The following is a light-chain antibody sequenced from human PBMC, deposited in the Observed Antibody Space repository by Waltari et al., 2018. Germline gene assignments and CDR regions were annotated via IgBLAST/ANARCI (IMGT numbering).Light chain of an antibody. J-gene: IGLJ3*02. CDR3: CSYAGSAVSV. Sequence: QSALTQTATVSVSPGQSITISCSGASSDIGKYNLVSWYQQHPGKAPTLIVYDVDKRPSGVSNRFSGSKSGNTAFLTISGLQTADEADYYCCSYAGSAVSVFGGGTKLTVL. CDR1: SSDIGKYNL. V-gene: IGLV2-23*02. CDR2: DVD.